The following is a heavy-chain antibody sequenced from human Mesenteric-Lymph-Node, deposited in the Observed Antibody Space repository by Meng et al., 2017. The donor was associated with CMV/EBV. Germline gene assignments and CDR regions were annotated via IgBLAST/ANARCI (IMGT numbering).Heavy chain of an antibody. CDR3: AHSSGIAAAGPFYFDY. D-gene: IGHD6-13*01. V-gene: IGHV2-5*02. CDR2: IYWDDDK. CDR1: GFSLSTSGVG. J-gene: IGHJ4*02. Sequence: QITFKESGPTLVKPTQTLTLTCTFSGFSLSTSGVGVGWIRQPPGKALEWLALIYWDDDKRYSPSLKSRLTITKGTSKNQVVLTMTNMDPVDTATYYCAHSSGIAAAGPFYFDYWGQGTLVTVSS.